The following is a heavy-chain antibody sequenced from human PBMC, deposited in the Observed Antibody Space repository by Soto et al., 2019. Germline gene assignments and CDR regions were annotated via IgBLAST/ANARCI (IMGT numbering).Heavy chain of an antibody. V-gene: IGHV3-33*01. D-gene: IGHD1-7*01. CDR3: ARDRGDNWNYGHHACGMDV. Sequence: GGSLRLSCAASGFTFSSYGMHWVRQAPGKGLEWVAVIWYDGSNKYYADSVKGRFTISRDNSKNTLYLQMNSLRAEDTAVYYCARDRGDNWNYGHHACGMDVWGQGTTVTVSS. J-gene: IGHJ6*02. CDR1: GFTFSSYG. CDR2: IWYDGSNK.